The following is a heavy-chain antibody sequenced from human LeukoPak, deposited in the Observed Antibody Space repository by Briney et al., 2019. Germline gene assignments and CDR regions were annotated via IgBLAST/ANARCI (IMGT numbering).Heavy chain of an antibody. D-gene: IGHD5-18*01. J-gene: IGHJ4*02. CDR2: ISSSSSTI. CDR1: GFTFSSYS. Sequence: GGSLRLSCAASGFTFSSYSMNWVRPAPGKGLEWVSYISSSSSTIYYADSVKGRFTISRDNAKNSLYLQMNSLRAEDTAVYYCARVQYSYGYVASFFDYWGQGTLVTVSS. V-gene: IGHV3-48*04. CDR3: ARVQYSYGYVASFFDY.